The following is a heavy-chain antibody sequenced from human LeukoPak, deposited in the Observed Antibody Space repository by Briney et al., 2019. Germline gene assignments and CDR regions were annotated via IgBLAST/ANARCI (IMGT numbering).Heavy chain of an antibody. D-gene: IGHD1-26*01. CDR3: GRGMRYSGSYVVEY. Sequence: SETLSLTCTVSGDSVSIDDYFWSWTRQPPGEGLEWIGYIYYSAGTYYNPSLKSRVTMSIDTSRNQFSLRLSSVTAADTAVYSCGRGMRYSGSYVVEYWGQGTLVTVSS. CDR1: GDSVSIDDYF. CDR2: IYYSAGT. V-gene: IGHV4-30-4*01. J-gene: IGHJ4*02.